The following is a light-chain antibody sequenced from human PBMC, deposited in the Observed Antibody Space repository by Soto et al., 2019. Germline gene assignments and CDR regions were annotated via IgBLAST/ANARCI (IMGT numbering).Light chain of an antibody. CDR1: QSIDSW. Sequence: IHMTQSPSTLSASVGDSVTITCRASQSIDSWLAWYQQKSGKAPKLLIYTTSILDSGVPSRFSGSGSGPEFTLTISGLQPDDCATYYCQQYHTWWTFGQGTKVEIK. CDR2: TTS. J-gene: IGKJ1*01. V-gene: IGKV1-5*03. CDR3: QQYHTWWT.